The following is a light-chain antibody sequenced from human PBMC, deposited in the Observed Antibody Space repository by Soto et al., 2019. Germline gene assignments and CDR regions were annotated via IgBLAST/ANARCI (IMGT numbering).Light chain of an antibody. CDR1: QSVSSRH. J-gene: IGKJ2*01. CDR3: LRYGDSPPAYT. V-gene: IGKV3-20*01. CDR2: GAS. Sequence: EIVLTQSPGTVSLSPGERATLSCRASQSVSSRHLAWYRQKPGQAPSLLIFGASNTAAGIPDRFSGSGSGTDFTSTISRLEPEDCAVYYCLRYGDSPPAYTFGQGTKLEIK.